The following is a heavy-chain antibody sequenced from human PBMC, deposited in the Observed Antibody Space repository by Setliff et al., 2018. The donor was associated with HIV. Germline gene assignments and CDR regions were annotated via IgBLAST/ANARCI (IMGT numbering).Heavy chain of an antibody. CDR2: INRDNGGI. J-gene: IGHJ4*02. V-gene: IGHV1-2*06. CDR1: GYSFTAYQ. Sequence: ASVKVSCKTFGYSFTAYQMHWLRQAPGQGLEWMGRINRDNGGIDYAQKFQGRVTVTRDTSINTAYMELSSLRYDDTAIYYCARSPGPYSGTTDYWGQGTLVTVSS. D-gene: IGHD1-26*01. CDR3: ARSPGPYSGTTDY.